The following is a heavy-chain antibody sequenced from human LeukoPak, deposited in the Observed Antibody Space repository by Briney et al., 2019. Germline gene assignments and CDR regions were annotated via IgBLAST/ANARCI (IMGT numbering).Heavy chain of an antibody. V-gene: IGHV5-51*01. Sequence: LGESLKIPCKGSGYNFANHWVAWVRQMPGKGLEWIGIISPGDSDTRYSPSFQGQVTFSADKSTNTAYLQWSSLKASDTAMYYCARRYCTGTSCSSPPQWFDPWGQGTLVTVSS. CDR1: GYNFANHW. CDR2: ISPGDSDT. J-gene: IGHJ5*02. D-gene: IGHD2-2*01. CDR3: ARRYCTGTSCSSPPQWFDP.